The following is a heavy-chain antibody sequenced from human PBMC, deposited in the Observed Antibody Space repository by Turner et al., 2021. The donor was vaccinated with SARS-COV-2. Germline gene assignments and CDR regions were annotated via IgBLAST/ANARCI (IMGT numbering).Heavy chain of an antibody. Sequence: QVQLVQSGAEVKKPGSSVKVSCKASGSTFSSYTISWVRQAPGQGLEWMGRIIPILGIPNYAQKFQGRVTITADKSTSTAYMELSSLRSEDTAVYYCARDLPYYYDSSGLTSDALDIWGQGTMVTVSS. CDR2: IIPILGIP. V-gene: IGHV1-69*08. CDR3: ARDLPYYYDSSGLTSDALDI. D-gene: IGHD3-22*01. CDR1: GSTFSSYT. J-gene: IGHJ3*02.